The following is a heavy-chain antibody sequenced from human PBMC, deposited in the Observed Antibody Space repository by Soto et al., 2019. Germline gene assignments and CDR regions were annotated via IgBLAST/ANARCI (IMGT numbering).Heavy chain of an antibody. J-gene: IGHJ3*02. CDR3: ARDADYGDAFDI. V-gene: IGHV4-31*03. Sequence: TLSLTCTVSGGSISSGGYYWSWIRQHPGKGLEWIGYIYYSGSTYYNPSLKSRVTISVDTSKNQFSLKLSSVTAADTAVYYCARDADYGDAFDIWGQGTMVTVSS. CDR1: GGSISSGGYY. D-gene: IGHD4-17*01. CDR2: IYYSGST.